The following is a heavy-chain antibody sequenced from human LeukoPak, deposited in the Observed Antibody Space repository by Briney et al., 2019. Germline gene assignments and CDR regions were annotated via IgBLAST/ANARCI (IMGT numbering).Heavy chain of an antibody. CDR1: VFTFTNYV. J-gene: IGHJ4*02. Sequence: GGSLRLSCAASVFTFTNYVMSWVRQAPGKGLEWVSGISDSVGSTYYADSVKGRFTISRDNSKHTLYLEMKGLRAEDTALYYCALALYYYDRSGYSSYYFDYWGQGTLVTVSS. V-gene: IGHV3-23*01. CDR3: ALALYYYDRSGYSSYYFDY. CDR2: ISDSVGST. D-gene: IGHD3-22*01.